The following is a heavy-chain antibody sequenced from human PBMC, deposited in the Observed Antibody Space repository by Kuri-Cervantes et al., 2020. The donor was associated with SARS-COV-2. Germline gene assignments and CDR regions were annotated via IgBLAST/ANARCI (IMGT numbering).Heavy chain of an antibody. Sequence: SETLSLTCAVYGGSFSGYYWSWIRQPPGKGLEWIGEINHSGSTNYNPSLKSRVTISVDTSKNQFSLKLSSVTAADTAVYYCARGLGLYSRKAYGMDVWGQGTTVTVSS. J-gene: IGHJ6*02. CDR2: INHSGST. V-gene: IGHV4-34*01. CDR1: GGSFSGYY. D-gene: IGHD3-16*02. CDR3: ARGLGLYSRKAYGMDV.